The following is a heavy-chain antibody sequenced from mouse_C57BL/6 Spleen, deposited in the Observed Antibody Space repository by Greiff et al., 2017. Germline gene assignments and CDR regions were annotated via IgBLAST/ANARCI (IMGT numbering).Heavy chain of an antibody. D-gene: IGHD1-1*01. CDR1: GYTFTSYW. CDR3: ARGYYGSRAYAMDY. J-gene: IGHJ4*01. CDR2: IDPSDSYT. Sequence: QVQLQQPGAELVMPGASVKLSCKASGYTFTSYWMHWVKQRPGQGLEWIGEIDPSDSYTNYNQKFKGKSTLTVDKSSSTAYMQLSSLTSEDSAVYYCARGYYGSRAYAMDYWGQGTSVTVSS. V-gene: IGHV1-69*01.